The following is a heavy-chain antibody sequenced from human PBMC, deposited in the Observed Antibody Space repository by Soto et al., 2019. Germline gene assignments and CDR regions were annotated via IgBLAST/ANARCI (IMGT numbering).Heavy chain of an antibody. CDR3: ARAHDYGDGCGEDYFDY. V-gene: IGHV3-30-3*01. CDR1: GFTFSSYA. J-gene: IGHJ4*02. Sequence: QVQLVESGGGVVKPGRSLRLSCAASGFTFSSYAMHWVRQAPGKGLEWVAVISYDGSNKYYADSVKGRFTISRDNSKNTMYLQMNSLRAEDTAVYYCARAHDYGDGCGEDYFDYWGQGTLVTVSS. D-gene: IGHD4-17*01. CDR2: ISYDGSNK.